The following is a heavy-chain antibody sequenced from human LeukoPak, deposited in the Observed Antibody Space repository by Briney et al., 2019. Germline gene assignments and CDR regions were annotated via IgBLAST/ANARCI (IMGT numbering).Heavy chain of an antibody. CDR3: ARGNIAAAGIHY. Sequence: GGSLRLSCAASGFTFSAYWMHWVRQAPGKGLVWVSRINGDGSSTTYVDSVTGRFTVSRDNAKNTLYLQMNSVRAEDTAVYYCARGNIAAAGIHYWGQGTLVIVSS. CDR2: INGDGSST. V-gene: IGHV3-74*01. D-gene: IGHD6-13*01. J-gene: IGHJ4*02. CDR1: GFTFSAYW.